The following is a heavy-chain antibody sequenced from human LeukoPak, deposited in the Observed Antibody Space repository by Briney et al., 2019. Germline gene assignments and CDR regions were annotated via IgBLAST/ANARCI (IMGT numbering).Heavy chain of an antibody. V-gene: IGHV3-48*03. CDR3: ARSGQHLFDF. CDR2: ISSSGGTI. CDR1: GFTFSSSE. J-gene: IGHJ4*02. Sequence: GASLRLSCAASGFTFSSSEMNWVRQAPGKGLEWVSYISSSGGTISYADSVKGRFTISRDNAKNSLYLQMNSLRAEDTAIYYCARSGQHLFDFWGQGTLVTVSS. D-gene: IGHD6-13*01.